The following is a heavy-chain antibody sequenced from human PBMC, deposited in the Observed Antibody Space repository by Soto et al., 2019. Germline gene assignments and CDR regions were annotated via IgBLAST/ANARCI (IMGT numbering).Heavy chain of an antibody. CDR1: GYTFTSYS. CDR3: AKDFSSGAYSYGDPPGN. V-gene: IGHV1-3*01. Sequence: ASVKVSCKASGYTFTSYSMHWVCQAPGQRLEWMGWLNAGNGNTKYSQKSQGRVTITRDTSASTAYMELSSLRCEDTAVYYCAKDFSSGAYSYGDPPGNRGQGPLVTV. CDR2: LNAGNGNT. D-gene: IGHD5-18*01. J-gene: IGHJ4*02.